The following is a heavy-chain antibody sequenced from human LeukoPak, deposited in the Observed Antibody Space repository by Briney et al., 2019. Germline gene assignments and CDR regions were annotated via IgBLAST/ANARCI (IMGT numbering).Heavy chain of an antibody. D-gene: IGHD2-2*01. Sequence: PGGSLRLSCAASGFTFSSYGMTWVRQAPGKGLEWVSGISAGSGTTYYADSVRGRFTISRDDSQDTLFVQMDSLRAEDTAVYYCAKGPDCSSTSCYYFDYWGQGTLVTVSS. CDR2: ISAGSGTT. V-gene: IGHV3-23*01. J-gene: IGHJ4*02. CDR3: AKGPDCSSTSCYYFDY. CDR1: GFTFSSYG.